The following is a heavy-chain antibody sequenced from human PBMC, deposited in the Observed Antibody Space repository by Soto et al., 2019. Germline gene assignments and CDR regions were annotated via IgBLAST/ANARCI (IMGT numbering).Heavy chain of an antibody. CDR3: AKDPTNIGFGAFDI. Sequence: GGSLRLSCAASGFTFSSYGMHWVRQAPGKGLEWVAVISYDGSNKYYADSVKGRFTISRDNSKNTLYLQMNSLRAEDTAVYYCAKDPTNIGFGAFDIWGQGTMVTVSS. J-gene: IGHJ3*02. CDR2: ISYDGSNK. CDR1: GFTFSSYG. V-gene: IGHV3-30*18. D-gene: IGHD5-12*01.